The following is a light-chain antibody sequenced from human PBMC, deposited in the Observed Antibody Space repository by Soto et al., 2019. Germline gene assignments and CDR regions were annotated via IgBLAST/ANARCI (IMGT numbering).Light chain of an antibody. CDR1: SSDVGGYNY. J-gene: IGLJ2*01. V-gene: IGLV2-14*01. CDR3: SSYTSSSTLVV. Sequence: QSALTQPASVSGSPGQSITISCTGTSSDVGGYNYVSWYQQPPGKAPKLMIYEVSNRPSGVSNRFSGSKSGNTASLTISGLQADDEADYYCSSYTSSSTLVVFGGGTKLTVL. CDR2: EVS.